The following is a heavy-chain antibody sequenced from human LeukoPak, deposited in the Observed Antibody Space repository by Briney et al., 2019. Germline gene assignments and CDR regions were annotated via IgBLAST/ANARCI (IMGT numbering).Heavy chain of an antibody. CDR1: VFTFSSYS. D-gene: IGHD3-10*01. V-gene: IGHV3-48*02. J-gene: IGHJ6*02. CDR3: ARDKVLLWFGESDV. CDR2: ISSSSSTI. Sequence: GGSLRLSCAASVFTFSSYSMNWVRHAPGKGLEWGSYISSSSSTIYYADSVRGRFTISRDNAKNSLYLQMNSLRDEDTAVYYCARDKVLLWFGESDVWGQGTTVTVSS.